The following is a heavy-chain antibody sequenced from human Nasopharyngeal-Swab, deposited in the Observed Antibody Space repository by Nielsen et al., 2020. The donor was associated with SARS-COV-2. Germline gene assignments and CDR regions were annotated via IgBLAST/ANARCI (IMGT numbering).Heavy chain of an antibody. V-gene: IGHV4-59*01. CDR2: IYYSGST. D-gene: IGHD1-14*01. CDR3: ARESPAGDAFDI. Sequence: RQAPGKGLEWIGYIYYSGSTNYNPSLKSRVTISVDTSKNQFSLKLSSVTAADTAVYYCARESPAGDAFDIWGQGTMVTVS. J-gene: IGHJ3*02.